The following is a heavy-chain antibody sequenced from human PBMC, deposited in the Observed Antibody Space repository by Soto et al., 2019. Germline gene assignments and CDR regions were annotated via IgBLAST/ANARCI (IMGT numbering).Heavy chain of an antibody. J-gene: IGHJ4*02. Sequence: PSDTLSLTCRVSGGSISSSSHYWGWIRQSPGKGLDWMGSIYYRGSAYYNPSLKSRVTISVDTSKNQFSLKLRSVTAADTSDYYCARHPGIAAHFDFWGQGSLVTV. CDR2: IYYRGSA. D-gene: IGHD6-13*01. CDR1: GGSISSSSHY. V-gene: IGHV4-39*01. CDR3: ARHPGIAAHFDF.